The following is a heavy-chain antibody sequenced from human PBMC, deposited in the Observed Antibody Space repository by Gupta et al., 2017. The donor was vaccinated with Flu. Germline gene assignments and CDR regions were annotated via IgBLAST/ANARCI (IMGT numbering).Heavy chain of an antibody. J-gene: IGHJ3*02. V-gene: IGHV3-23*01. Sequence: WVRQAPGKGLEWVSVISGSATSTYYADSVKGRFSISRDNSKNTLYLQMNSLRAEDTAVYYCAKDRWGYCSSNRCYFDAFDIWGQGTMVTVSS. CDR2: ISGSATST. CDR3: AKDRWGYCSSNRCYFDAFDI. D-gene: IGHD2-2*01.